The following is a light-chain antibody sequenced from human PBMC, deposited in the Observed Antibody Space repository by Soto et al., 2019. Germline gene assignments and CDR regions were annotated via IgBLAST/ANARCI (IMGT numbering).Light chain of an antibody. CDR1: QSLEYSDGNTY. Sequence: DVVMTQSPLSLPVTLGQPASISCRSSQSLEYSDGNTYLNWFHQRPGQSPRRLIYKVSNRDSGVPDRFSGSGSGTDFTPKISRVEAEDVGIYYCMQNTHWPPRTFGQGTKVEIK. V-gene: IGKV2-30*01. CDR3: MQNTHWPPRT. CDR2: KVS. J-gene: IGKJ1*01.